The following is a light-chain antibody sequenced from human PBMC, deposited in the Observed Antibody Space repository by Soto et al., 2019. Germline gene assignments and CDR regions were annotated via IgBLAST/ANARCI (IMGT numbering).Light chain of an antibody. V-gene: IGKV3-20*01. CDR3: QHYNYWPPKT. Sequence: EIVLAQSPGTLSLSPGERATLSCRASQSVSSSYLAWYQQKPGQAPRLLIYGASNRATGIPARFSGSGSGTDFTLTISSLQSEDFAVYYCQHYNYWPPKTFGQGTKVDI. CDR1: QSVSSSY. J-gene: IGKJ1*01. CDR2: GAS.